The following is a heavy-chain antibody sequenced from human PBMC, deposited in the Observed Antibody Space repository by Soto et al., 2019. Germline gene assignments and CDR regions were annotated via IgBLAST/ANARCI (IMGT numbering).Heavy chain of an antibody. CDR3: VRHSVAASDY. V-gene: IGHV1-18*01. CDR1: GYTFDAYG. J-gene: IGHJ4*02. D-gene: IGHD6-19*01. CDR2: VATYNGKI. Sequence: QVQLVQSGAEVKKPGASVKISRKASGYTFDAYGMSWVRQAPGQGFEWMGWVATYNGKIDYAQKFQGRVTMTTDTSTSTAYMDLRSLRPDDTAVYYCVRHSVAASDYWGQGTLVTVSS.